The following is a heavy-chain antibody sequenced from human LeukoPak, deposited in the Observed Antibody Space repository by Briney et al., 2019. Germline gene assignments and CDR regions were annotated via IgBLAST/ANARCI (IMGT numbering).Heavy chain of an antibody. D-gene: IGHD3-22*01. CDR3: ASLYYYDSSGYPSY. Sequence: GGSLRLSCAASGFTFSSYWMSWVRQAPGKGLEWVANIKQDGSEKYYVDSVKGRFTISRDNAKNSLYLQMNSLRAEDTAVYYCASLYYYDSSGYPSYWGQGTLVTVSS. J-gene: IGHJ4*02. CDR2: IKQDGSEK. CDR1: GFTFSSYW. V-gene: IGHV3-7*03.